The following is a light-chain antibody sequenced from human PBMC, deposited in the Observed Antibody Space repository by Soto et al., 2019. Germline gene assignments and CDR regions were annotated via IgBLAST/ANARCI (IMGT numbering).Light chain of an antibody. V-gene: IGKV4-1*01. Sequence: DFVLTQSPDSLAVSLGERATINCRSSQTLLSSSDNQNYLAWSRQRPGQPPELLVYWASTRESGVPDRFSGRGFGTEFNLTIRSLQAEDVAGYYCPQYFSTPLTFGGWTKLEIK. CDR3: PQYFSTPLT. CDR2: WAS. CDR1: QTLLSSSDNQNY. J-gene: IGKJ4*01.